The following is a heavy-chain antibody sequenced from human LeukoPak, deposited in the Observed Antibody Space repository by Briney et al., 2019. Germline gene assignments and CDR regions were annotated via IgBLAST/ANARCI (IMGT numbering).Heavy chain of an antibody. D-gene: IGHD1-14*01. CDR1: GFTFSSYS. CDR2: ISSSSSYI. CDR3: AKTGTMAAAGFDY. Sequence: NPGRSLRLSCAASGFTFSSYSMNWVRQAPGKGLEWGSSISSSSSYIYYADSVKGRFTISRDNAKNSLYLQMNSLRAEDTAVYYCAKTGTMAAAGFDYWGQGTLVTVSS. J-gene: IGHJ4*02. V-gene: IGHV3-21*01.